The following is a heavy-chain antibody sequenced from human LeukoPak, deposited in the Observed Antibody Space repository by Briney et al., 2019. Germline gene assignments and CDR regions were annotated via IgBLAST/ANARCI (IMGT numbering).Heavy chain of an antibody. Sequence: TSETLSLTCTVSGGSISTYYWSWIRQPAGKGLEWIGRIYPSGSTDYNPSLKSRVTISVDTSKNQFSLKLSSVTAADTAVYYCARGGYYDFWSGSWFDPWGQGTLVTVSS. V-gene: IGHV4-4*07. J-gene: IGHJ5*02. CDR1: GGSISTYY. CDR2: IYPSGST. D-gene: IGHD3-3*01. CDR3: ARGGYYDFWSGSWFDP.